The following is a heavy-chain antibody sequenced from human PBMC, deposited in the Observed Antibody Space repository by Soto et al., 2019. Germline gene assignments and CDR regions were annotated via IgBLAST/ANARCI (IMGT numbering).Heavy chain of an antibody. Sequence: PGGSLRLSCAASGFTFSSYGMHWVRQAPGKGLEWVAVIWYDGSNKYYADSVKGRFTISRDNSKNTLYLQMNSLRAEDTAVYYCARDGQYCSSTSCYAGDYYYYMDVWGKGTTVTVSS. J-gene: IGHJ6*03. CDR3: ARDGQYCSSTSCYAGDYYYYMDV. V-gene: IGHV3-33*01. D-gene: IGHD2-2*01. CDR2: IWYDGSNK. CDR1: GFTFSSYG.